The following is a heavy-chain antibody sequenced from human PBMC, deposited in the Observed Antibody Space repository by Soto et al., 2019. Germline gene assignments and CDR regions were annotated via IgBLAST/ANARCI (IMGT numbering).Heavy chain of an antibody. V-gene: IGHV4-59*01. D-gene: IGHD2-15*01. CDR1: GDSISSYF. CDR2: IYYSGST. J-gene: IGHJ5*02. Sequence: SETLSLTCTVSGDSISSYFWSWIRQPPGKRLEWIGNIYYSGSTNYNPSLKSRVTISVDTSKNQFSLKLSSVTAADTAVYYCARVIRYCSGGSCYSWFDPWGQGTLVTVSS. CDR3: ARVIRYCSGGSCYSWFDP.